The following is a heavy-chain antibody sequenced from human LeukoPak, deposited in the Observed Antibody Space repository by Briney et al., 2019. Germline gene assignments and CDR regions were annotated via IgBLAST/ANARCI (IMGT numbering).Heavy chain of an antibody. V-gene: IGHV1-18*01. Sequence: GASVKVSCKASGYTFTSYGISWVRQAPGQGLEWMGWISAYNGNTNYAQKLQGRVTMTTGTSTNTAYMELRSLRSDDTAVYYCARDLSFDFDWLLFSPPIDRFDYWGQGTLVTVSS. CDR3: ARDLSFDFDWLLFSPPIDRFDY. CDR2: ISAYNGNT. J-gene: IGHJ4*02. D-gene: IGHD3-9*01. CDR1: GYTFTSYG.